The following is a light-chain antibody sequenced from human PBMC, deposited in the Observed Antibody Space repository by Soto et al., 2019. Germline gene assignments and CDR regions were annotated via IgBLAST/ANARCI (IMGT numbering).Light chain of an antibody. CDR3: LQYFSTPEN. CDR1: QSVLYSSNNQNY. J-gene: IGKJ2*01. Sequence: DIVMTQSPDSLAVSLGERATINCKSSQSVLYSSNNQNYLAWYQQKPGQPPKPLIYWASTRESGVPDRFSGSGSGTAFTLTISSLQAEDVAVYYCLQYFSTPENFGQGTKLEIK. V-gene: IGKV4-1*01. CDR2: WAS.